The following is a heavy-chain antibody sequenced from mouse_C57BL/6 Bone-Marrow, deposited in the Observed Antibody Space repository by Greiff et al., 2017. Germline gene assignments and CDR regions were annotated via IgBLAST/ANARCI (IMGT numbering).Heavy chain of an antibody. CDR1: GYTFPSYG. J-gene: IGHJ4*01. CDR2: IYPRSGNT. Sequence: VQLQESGAELARPGASVKLSCKASGYTFPSYGISWVKQRTGQGLEWIGEIYPRSGNTYYNEKFKGQAPLTADKSSSTAYMELRRLTSEDSAVYFCERQGLRKGGYAMDYWGQGTSVTVSS. CDR3: ERQGLRKGGYAMDY. D-gene: IGHD1-1*01. V-gene: IGHV1-81*01.